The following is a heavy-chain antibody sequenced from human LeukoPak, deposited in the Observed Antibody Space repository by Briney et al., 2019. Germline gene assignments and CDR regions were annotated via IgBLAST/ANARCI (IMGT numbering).Heavy chain of an antibody. J-gene: IGHJ6*02. V-gene: IGHV3-23*01. CDR1: GFTFNNAW. CDR3: AKCSGDEYYYYYGMDV. D-gene: IGHD4-17*01. CDR2: ISGSGGST. Sequence: GGSLRPSCVGSGFTFNNAWMSWVRQAPGKGLEWVSAISGSGGSTYYADSVKGRFTISRDNSKNTLYLQMNSLRAEDTAVYYCAKCSGDEYYYYYGMDVWGQGTTVTVSS.